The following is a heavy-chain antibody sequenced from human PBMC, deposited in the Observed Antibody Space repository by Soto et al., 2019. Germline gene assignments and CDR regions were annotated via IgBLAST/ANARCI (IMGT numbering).Heavy chain of an antibody. CDR1: GFTFGNYA. D-gene: IGHD1-26*01. CDR2: TSFDGSDK. Sequence: GGSLRLSCAASGFTFGNYAMHWVRQAPGKGLEWVAVTSFDGSDKYNADSVKGRFTISRDNSKNTLYLQMSSLRPEDTGVYFCARAVGMTTVNLDYWGQGTLVTVSS. V-gene: IGHV3-30*04. CDR3: ARAVGMTTVNLDY. J-gene: IGHJ4*02.